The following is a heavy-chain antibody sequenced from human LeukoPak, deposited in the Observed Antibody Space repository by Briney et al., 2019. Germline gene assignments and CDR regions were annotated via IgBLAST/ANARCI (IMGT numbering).Heavy chain of an antibody. V-gene: IGHV4-59*01. CDR3: AREVRSVDYGGNSGTGYFDL. CDR1: GGSISSYY. D-gene: IGHD4-23*01. J-gene: IGHJ2*01. Sequence: KPSETLSLTCTVSGGSISSYYWSWIRQPPGKGLEWIGYIYYSGSTNYNPSLKSRVTISVDTSKNQFSLKLSSVTAADTAVYYCAREVRSVDYGGNSGTGYFDLWGRGTLVTVSS. CDR2: IYYSGST.